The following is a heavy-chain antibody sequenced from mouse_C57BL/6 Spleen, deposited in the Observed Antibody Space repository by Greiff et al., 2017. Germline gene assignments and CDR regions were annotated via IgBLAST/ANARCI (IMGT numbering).Heavy chain of an antibody. J-gene: IGHJ2*01. CDR2: IDPSDSET. Sequence: QVQLKQPGAELVRPGSSVKLSCKASGYTFTSYWMHWVKQRPIQGLEWIGNIDPSDSETHYNQKFKDKATLTVDKSSSTAYMQLSSLTSEDSAVYYCARSRGLGYYGFFDYWGQGTTLTVSS. D-gene: IGHD1-1*01. CDR1: GYTFTSYW. CDR3: ARSRGLGYYGFFDY. V-gene: IGHV1-52*01.